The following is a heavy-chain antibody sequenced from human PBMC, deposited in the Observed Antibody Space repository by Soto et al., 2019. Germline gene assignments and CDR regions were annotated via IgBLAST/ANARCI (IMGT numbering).Heavy chain of an antibody. CDR3: ARGSGGSSYYYYGMDV. D-gene: IGHD2-15*01. J-gene: IGHJ6*02. Sequence: SVKVSCKASGGTFSSYAINWVRQAPGQGLERMGGIIPIFGTANYAQKFQGRVTITADESTSTAYMELSSLRSEDTAVYYCARGSGGSSYYYYGMDVWGQGTTVTVSS. CDR2: IIPIFGTA. CDR1: GGTFSSYA. V-gene: IGHV1-69*13.